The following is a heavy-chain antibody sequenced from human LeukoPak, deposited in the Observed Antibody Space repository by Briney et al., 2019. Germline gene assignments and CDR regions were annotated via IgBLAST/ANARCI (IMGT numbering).Heavy chain of an antibody. Sequence: SETLSLTCTASGGSISSYYWSWIRQPPGKGLEWIGEINHSGSTNYNPSLKSRVTISVDTSKNQFSLKLSSVTAADTAVYYCARSQGHGSGSPFDYWGQGTLVTVSS. CDR2: INHSGST. J-gene: IGHJ4*02. D-gene: IGHD3-10*01. CDR1: GGSISSYY. V-gene: IGHV4-34*01. CDR3: ARSQGHGSGSPFDY.